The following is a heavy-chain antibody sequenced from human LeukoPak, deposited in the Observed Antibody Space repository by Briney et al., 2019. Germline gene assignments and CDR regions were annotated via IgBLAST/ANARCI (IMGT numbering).Heavy chain of an antibody. CDR2: IHSDGINK. V-gene: IGHV3-30*02. Sequence: GGSLRLSCAASGFTISSYSMHWVRQAPGKGLEGVAFIHSDGINKYYPDSVKGRFTISRDNSKNTLYLQMNSLRAEDTAVYYCAYSSLSTWGQGTLVTVSS. D-gene: IGHD6-19*01. CDR1: GFTISSYS. CDR3: AYSSLST. J-gene: IGHJ4*02.